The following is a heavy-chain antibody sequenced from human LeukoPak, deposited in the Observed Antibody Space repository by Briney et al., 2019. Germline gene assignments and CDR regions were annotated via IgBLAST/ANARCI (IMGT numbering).Heavy chain of an antibody. V-gene: IGHV1-18*01. CDR1: GYTFSSYG. CDR2: ISAHYGNT. J-gene: IGHJ4*02. CDR3: ARDFFHGHCSGLTCFLLDS. D-gene: IGHD2-15*01. Sequence: GASVKVSCKASGYTFSSYGITWVRQAPGQGLEWMGWISAHYGNTNYEQKFQGRLTMTTDTSTNTAYMELRSLRPDDTAVYYCARDFFHGHCSGLTCFLLDSWGPGSLVAVSS.